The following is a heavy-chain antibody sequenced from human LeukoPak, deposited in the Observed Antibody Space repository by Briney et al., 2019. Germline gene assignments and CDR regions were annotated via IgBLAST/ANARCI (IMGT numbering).Heavy chain of an antibody. CDR3: ARGRGSSGWYYYYGMDV. CDR1: GYTFTSYD. Sequence: ASVKVSCKASGYTFTSYDINWVRQATGQGLEWMGWMNPNSGNTGYAQKFQGRVTMTRNTSISTACMELSSLRSEDTAVYYCARGRGSSGWYYYYGMDVWGQGTTVTVSS. V-gene: IGHV1-8*01. CDR2: MNPNSGNT. D-gene: IGHD6-19*01. J-gene: IGHJ6*02.